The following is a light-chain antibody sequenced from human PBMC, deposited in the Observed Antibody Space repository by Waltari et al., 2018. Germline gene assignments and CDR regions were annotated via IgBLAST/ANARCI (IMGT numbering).Light chain of an antibody. V-gene: IGKV2-28*01. Sequence: VTPGEPASLSCRSSRSLLHSNGYNYLDWYLQKPGQSPQLLIYLGSNRASGVPDRFSGSGSGTDFTLKISRVEAEDVGVYYCMQALQAPLTFGGGTKVEIK. CDR2: LGS. CDR3: MQALQAPLT. J-gene: IGKJ4*01. CDR1: RSLLHSNGYNY.